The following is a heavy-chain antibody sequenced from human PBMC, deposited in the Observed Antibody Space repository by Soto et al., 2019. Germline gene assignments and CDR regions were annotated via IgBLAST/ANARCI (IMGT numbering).Heavy chain of an antibody. J-gene: IGHJ1*01. CDR1: GLSLDTTGVG. D-gene: IGHD5-12*01. CDR3: VHSRKIASWLQGVS. V-gene: IGHV2-5*01. CDR2: VYWNDDK. Sequence: QITLKESVPTLVNPTQTLTLTCSFSGLSLDTTGVGVGWIRQTPGKALEWLALVYWNDDKRYRPSLESRLTITMDNTRDEVVLTMTNMDPVDAGTDYCVHSRKIASWLQGVSWGQGTLVTVSS.